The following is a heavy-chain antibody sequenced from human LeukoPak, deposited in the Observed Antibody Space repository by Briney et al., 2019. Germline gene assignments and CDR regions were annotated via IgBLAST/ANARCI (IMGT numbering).Heavy chain of an antibody. CDR2: ISSSSSYI. J-gene: IGHJ6*03. V-gene: IGHV3-21*04. CDR1: RFTFSSYS. Sequence: GGSLRLSCAASRFTFSSYSMNWVRQAPGKGLEWVSSISSSSSYIYYADSVKGRFTISRDNSKNTLYLQMNSLRAEDTAVYYCARDWWLRLERSGYYYYYMDVWGKGTTVTISS. D-gene: IGHD5-12*01. CDR3: ARDWWLRLERSGYYYYYMDV.